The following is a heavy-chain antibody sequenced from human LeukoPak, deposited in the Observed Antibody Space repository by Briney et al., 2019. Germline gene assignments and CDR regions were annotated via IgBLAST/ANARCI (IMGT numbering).Heavy chain of an antibody. J-gene: IGHJ4*02. CDR1: GGSISSGGYS. CDR2: IYHSGST. V-gene: IGHV4-30-2*01. Sequence: PSETLSLTCAVSGGSISSGGYSWSWIRQPPGKGLEWIGYIYHSGSTYYNPSLKSRVTISVDRSKNQFSLKLSSVTAADTAVYYCARLYSSGWFYRYGEGDATYYFDYWGQGTLVTVSS. CDR3: ARLYSSGWFYRYGEGDATYYFDY. D-gene: IGHD6-19*01.